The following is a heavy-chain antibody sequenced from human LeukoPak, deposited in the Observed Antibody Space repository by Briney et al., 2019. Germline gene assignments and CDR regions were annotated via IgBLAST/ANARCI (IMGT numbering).Heavy chain of an antibody. CDR1: GFSVSNDY. J-gene: IGHJ4*02. Sequence: PGGSLRLSCAASGFSVSNDYLTWVRQAPGKGLEWVANIKQDGSEKYYVDSVKGRFTISRDNAKNSLYLQMNSLRAEDTAVYYCTRGLPHFDYWGQGTPVTVSS. D-gene: IGHD5-18*01. V-gene: IGHV3-7*01. CDR3: TRGLPHFDY. CDR2: IKQDGSEK.